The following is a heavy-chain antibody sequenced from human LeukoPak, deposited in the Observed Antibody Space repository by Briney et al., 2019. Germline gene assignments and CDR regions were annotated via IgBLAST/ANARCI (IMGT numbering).Heavy chain of an antibody. CDR1: GYTFTGYY. CDR3: ARVKQWLGGVEY. CDR2: INPNSGGT. J-gene: IGHJ4*02. V-gene: IGHV1-2*06. Sequence: ASVKVSCKASGYTFTGYYMHWVRQAPGQGLEWMGRINPNSGGTNYAQKFQGRVTMTRDTSISTAYMELSRLRSDDTAVYYCARVKQWLGGVEYWGQGTLVNVSS. D-gene: IGHD6-19*01.